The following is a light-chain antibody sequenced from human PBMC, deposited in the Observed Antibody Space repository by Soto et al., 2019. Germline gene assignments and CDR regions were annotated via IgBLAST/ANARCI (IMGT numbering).Light chain of an antibody. V-gene: IGKV4-1*01. CDR2: WAS. CDR1: QSVLYSSNNKNY. Sequence: DIVMTQSPDSLAVSLGERATINCESSQSVLYSSNNKNYLAWYQQKPGQPPKLLIYWASTRESGVPDRFSGSGSGTDLTLTISSLQAEDVAVYYCQQYYSTPPTFGQGTKLEIK. CDR3: QQYYSTPPT. J-gene: IGKJ2*01.